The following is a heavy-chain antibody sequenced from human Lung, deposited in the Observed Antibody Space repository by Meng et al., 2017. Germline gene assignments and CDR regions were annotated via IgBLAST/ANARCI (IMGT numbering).Heavy chain of an antibody. CDR1: GYNFPDYY. CDR2: INPKSGDT. V-gene: IGHV1-2*06. J-gene: IGHJ4*02. CDR3: ARDEDISAAGKLFGDY. D-gene: IGHD6-25*01. Sequence: QGQLGQPGEEGKKPGASVKVSCKPSGYNFPDYYIHWVRRAPGQGLEWMGRINPKSGDTHYAQKFQARVTMTGDTSISTAYMELSGLRSDDTAMYYCARDEDISAAGKLFGDYWGQGTLVTVSS.